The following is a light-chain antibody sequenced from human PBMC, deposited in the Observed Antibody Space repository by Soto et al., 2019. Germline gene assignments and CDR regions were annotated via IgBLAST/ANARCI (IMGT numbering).Light chain of an antibody. Sequence: VLTQSPYSLSVSMGERATINCKSSQSVLYSSNNKNYLAWYQQKPGQPPKLLIYWASTRESGVPDRFSGSGSGTDFTLTISSLQAEDVAVYYCQQYYSTPLTFGGGTMVDI. CDR1: QSVLYSSNNKNY. V-gene: IGKV4-1*01. CDR2: WAS. CDR3: QQYYSTPLT. J-gene: IGKJ4*01.